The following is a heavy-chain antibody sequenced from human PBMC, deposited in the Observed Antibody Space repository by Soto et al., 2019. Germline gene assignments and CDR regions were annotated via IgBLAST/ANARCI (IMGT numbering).Heavy chain of an antibody. V-gene: IGHV1-24*01. CDR1: GYTLTELS. D-gene: IGHD3-22*01. Sequence: GSSVKVSCKVSGYTLTELSMHWVRQAPGKGLEWMGGSDPEDGETIYAQKFQGRVTMTEDTSTDTAYMELSSLRSEDTAVCYCATHHSSGYYARYWGQGTLVTV. CDR3: ATHHSSGYYARY. CDR2: SDPEDGET. J-gene: IGHJ4*02.